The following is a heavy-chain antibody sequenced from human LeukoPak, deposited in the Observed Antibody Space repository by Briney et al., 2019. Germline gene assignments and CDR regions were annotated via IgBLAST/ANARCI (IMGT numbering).Heavy chain of an antibody. D-gene: IGHD7-27*01. CDR2: IYYSGST. CDR3: AKSRTGDGLDY. CDR1: GGSISSYY. J-gene: IGHJ4*02. V-gene: IGHV4-59*01. Sequence: SETLSLTCTVSGGSISSYYWSWIRQPPGKGLEWIGYIYYSGSTNYNPSLKSRVTISVDTSKNQFSLKLSSVTAADTAVYYCAKSRTGDGLDYWGQRTLATVSS.